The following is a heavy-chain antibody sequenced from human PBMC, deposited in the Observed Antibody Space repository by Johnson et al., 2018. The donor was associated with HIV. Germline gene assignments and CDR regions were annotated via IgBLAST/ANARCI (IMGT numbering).Heavy chain of an antibody. D-gene: IGHD6-19*01. J-gene: IGHJ3*02. CDR2: ISYDGSNK. CDR3: ARADVMSSGWSGDAFDI. V-gene: IGHV3-30*03. CDR1: GVTFTNAW. Sequence: QVQLVESGGGLVEPGGSLRLSCAASGVTFTNAWMNWVRQAPGKGLEWVAVISYDGSNKYYADSVKCRFTISRDNAKNSLYLQMNSLRAEDTAVYYCARADVMSSGWSGDAFDIWGQGTMVTVSS.